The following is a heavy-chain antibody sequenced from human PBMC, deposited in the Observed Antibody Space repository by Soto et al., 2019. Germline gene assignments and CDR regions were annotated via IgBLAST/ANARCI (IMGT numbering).Heavy chain of an antibody. J-gene: IGHJ4*02. CDR2: ISAYNGNT. CDR3: ATHREVGATTSLDY. CDR1: GYTFTSYG. V-gene: IGHV1-18*04. D-gene: IGHD1-26*01. Sequence: GASEKVSCKASGYTFTSYGISWVRQAPGQGLEWMGWISAYNGNTNYAQKLQGRVTMTTDTSTSTAYMELRSLRSDDTAVYYCATHREVGATTSLDYWGQGTLVNVSS.